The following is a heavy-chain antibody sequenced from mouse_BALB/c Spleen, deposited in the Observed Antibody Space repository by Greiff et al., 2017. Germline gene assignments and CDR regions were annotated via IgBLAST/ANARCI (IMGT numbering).Heavy chain of an antibody. J-gene: IGHJ4*01. D-gene: IGHD2-12*01. CDR1: GFAFSSYD. Sequence: EVKLVESGGGLVKPGGSLKLSCAASGFAFSSYDMSWVRQTPEKRLEWVAYISSGGGSTYYPDTVKGRFTISRDNAKNTLYLQMSSLKSEDTAMYYCARQGDDGWAMDYWGQGTSVTVSS. CDR2: ISSGGGST. V-gene: IGHV5-12-1*01. CDR3: ARQGDDGWAMDY.